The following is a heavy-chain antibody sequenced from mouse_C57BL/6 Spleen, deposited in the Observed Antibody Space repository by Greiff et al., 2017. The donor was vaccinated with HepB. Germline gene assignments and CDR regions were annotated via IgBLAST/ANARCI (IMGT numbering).Heavy chain of an antibody. V-gene: IGHV1-64*01. J-gene: IGHJ4*01. CDR1: GYTFTSYW. CDR3: ARLDYYGSSYLYYAMDY. D-gene: IGHD1-1*01. Sequence: QVQLQQPGAELVKPGASVKLSCKASGYTFTSYWMHWVKQRPGQGLEWIGMIHPNSGSTNYNEKFKSKATLTVDKSSSTAYMQLSSLTSEDSAVYYCARLDYYGSSYLYYAMDYWGQGTSVTVSS. CDR2: IHPNSGST.